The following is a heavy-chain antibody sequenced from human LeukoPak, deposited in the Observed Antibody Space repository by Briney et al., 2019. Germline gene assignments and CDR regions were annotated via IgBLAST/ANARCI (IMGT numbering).Heavy chain of an antibody. CDR3: AREVNTGWSERGFDY. D-gene: IGHD6-19*01. V-gene: IGHV4-59*01. Sequence: SETLSLTCTVSGDSISTYYWSWIRQPPGGGLEWIGYIHYSGDANYNPSLKSRVTISLDTSKSHFSLRLTSLTATDTAVYFCAREVNTGWSERGFDYWGQGMLVTVSS. CDR2: IHYSGDA. CDR1: GDSISTYY. J-gene: IGHJ4*02.